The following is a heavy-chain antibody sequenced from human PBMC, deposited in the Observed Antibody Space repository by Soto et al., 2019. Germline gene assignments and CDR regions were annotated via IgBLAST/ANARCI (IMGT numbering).Heavy chain of an antibody. CDR1: GFIFSAYG. D-gene: IGHD1-26*01. J-gene: IGHJ5*01. V-gene: IGHV3-33*01. Sequence: QGQLVESGGGVVQPGGSLRLSCAASGFIFSAYGIHWVRQAPGKGLEWVAIVWNDGINKYYADSVKGRFTISRDNSKNTVDLQMNSLRVEDTAVYYCARLAYSNFLGGLDSWGQGTLVTASS. CDR3: ARLAYSNFLGGLDS. CDR2: VWNDGINK.